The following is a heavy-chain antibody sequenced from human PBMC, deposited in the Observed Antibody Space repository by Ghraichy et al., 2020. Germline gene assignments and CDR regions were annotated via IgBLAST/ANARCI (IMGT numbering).Heavy chain of an antibody. D-gene: IGHD3-22*01. CDR2: VWYDASNK. CDR3: ARSYYYDSSHTPDY. V-gene: IGHV3-33*01. CDR1: GFTFSSYD. Sequence: GGSLRLSCAASGFTFSSYDIHWVRQAPGKGLEWVAVVWYDASNKYYADSVKGRFTISRDSSKNTVYLQMNSLRAEDTAVYYCARSYYYDSSHTPDYWGQGTLVTVSS. J-gene: IGHJ4*02.